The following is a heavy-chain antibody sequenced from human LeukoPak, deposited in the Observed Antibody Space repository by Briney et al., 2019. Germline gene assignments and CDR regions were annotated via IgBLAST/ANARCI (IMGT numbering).Heavy chain of an antibody. D-gene: IGHD5-24*01. V-gene: IGHV3-21*01. CDR3: ARVRRMATIYYFDY. CDR1: GFTFSSYS. CDR2: ISSSSSYI. Sequence: GGSLRLSCAASGFTFSSYSMNWVRQAPGKGLEWVSSISSSSSYIYYADSVKGRFTISRDNAKNSLYLQMNSLRAEDTAVYYCARVRRMATIYYFDYWGQGTLVTVSS. J-gene: IGHJ4*02.